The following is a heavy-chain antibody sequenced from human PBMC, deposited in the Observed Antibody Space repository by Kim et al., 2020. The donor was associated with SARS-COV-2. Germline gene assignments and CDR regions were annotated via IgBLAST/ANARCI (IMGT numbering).Heavy chain of an antibody. CDR3: ARGGARVVVPWGY. CDR1: GYTFTSYA. D-gene: IGHD3-22*01. V-gene: IGHV1-3*01. J-gene: IGHJ4*02. Sequence: ASVKVSCKASGYTFTSYAMHWVRQAPGQRLEWMGWINAGNGNTKYSQKFQGRVTITRDTSASTAYMELSSLRSEDTAVYYCARGGARVVVPWGYWGQGTLVTVSS. CDR2: INAGNGNT.